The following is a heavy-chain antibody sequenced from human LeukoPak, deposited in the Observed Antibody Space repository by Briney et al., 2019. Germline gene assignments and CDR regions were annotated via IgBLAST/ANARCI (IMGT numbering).Heavy chain of an antibody. J-gene: IGHJ3*02. CDR3: ARRIDYYDRSGYSRGAFDI. V-gene: IGHV4-59*08. CDR2: FYYSGTT. CDR1: GGSISGYY. D-gene: IGHD3-22*01. Sequence: PSETLSLTCTVSGGSISGYYWSWIRQPPGKGLEWITYFYYSGTTYYSPSLKSRVTISVDTSKNQFSLKLTSVTAADTAVYFCARRIDYYDRSGYSRGAFDIWGQGTMVTVSS.